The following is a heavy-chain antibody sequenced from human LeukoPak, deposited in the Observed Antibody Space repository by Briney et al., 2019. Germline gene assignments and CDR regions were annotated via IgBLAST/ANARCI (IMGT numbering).Heavy chain of an antibody. Sequence: SETLSLTCTVSGGSNSSYYWSWIRQPPGKGLKWIGYIYYSGSTNYNPSLKSRVTISVDTSKNQFSLRLNSVTAADMAVYYCAREGTMVRGLAFDIWGQGTMVTVSS. J-gene: IGHJ3*02. V-gene: IGHV4-59*01. CDR3: AREGTMVRGLAFDI. CDR2: IYYSGST. CDR1: GGSNSSYY. D-gene: IGHD3-10*01.